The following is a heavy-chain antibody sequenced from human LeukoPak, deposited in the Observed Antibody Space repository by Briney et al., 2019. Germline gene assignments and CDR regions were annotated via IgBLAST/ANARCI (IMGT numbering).Heavy chain of an antibody. J-gene: IGHJ6*03. D-gene: IGHD3-10*01. CDR2: ISGSGGST. V-gene: IGHV3-23*01. Sequence: GGSLRLSCAASGFTFSSYAMSWVRQAPGKGLEWVSAISGSGGSTYNADSVKGRFTISRDNSKNTLYLQMNSLRAEDTASYYCARTIYGSGKRYFYYYMDVWGKGTTVTISS. CDR3: ARTIYGSGKRYFYYYMDV. CDR1: GFTFSSYA.